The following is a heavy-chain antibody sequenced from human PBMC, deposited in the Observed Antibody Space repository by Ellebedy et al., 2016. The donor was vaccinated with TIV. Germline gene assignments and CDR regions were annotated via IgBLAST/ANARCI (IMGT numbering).Heavy chain of an antibody. D-gene: IGHD2/OR15-2a*01. Sequence: GESLKISXTASGHSLTSYWIGWVRQMPGKGLEWMGIIYVDDSDTRIRPSFQGQVTFSADKSISTAYLQWSSLKASDTAIYYCVVWSTFSDDAFDFWGQGTMVAVSS. CDR3: VVWSTFSDDAFDF. CDR2: IYVDDSDT. J-gene: IGHJ3*01. V-gene: IGHV5-51*01. CDR1: GHSLTSYW.